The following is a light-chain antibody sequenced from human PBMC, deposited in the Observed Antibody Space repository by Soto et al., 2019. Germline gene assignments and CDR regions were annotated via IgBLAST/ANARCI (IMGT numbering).Light chain of an antibody. CDR1: SSDVGGYNY. Sequence: QSVLTQPAAVSGSPGQSITISCTGTSSDVGGYNYVSWYQQHPGKAPKLMIFEVSNRPSGVSSRFSGSKSGNTASLTISGLQAEDEADYYCSSDTSSGTIEGVFGTGTKVTVL. CDR3: SSDTSSGTIEGV. CDR2: EVS. V-gene: IGLV2-14*01. J-gene: IGLJ1*01.